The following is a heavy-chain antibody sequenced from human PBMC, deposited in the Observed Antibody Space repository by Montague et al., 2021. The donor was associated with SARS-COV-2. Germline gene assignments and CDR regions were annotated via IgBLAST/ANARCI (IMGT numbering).Heavy chain of an antibody. V-gene: IGHV4-59*01. CDR3: AREGRGYCSSTSCQSAFDI. CDR2: IYYSGST. CDR1: GGSISSYY. J-gene: IGHJ3*02. D-gene: IGHD2-2*01. Sequence: SETLSLTCTVSGGSISSYYWSWIRQPPGKGLEWIGYIYYSGSTNYNPSLKSRVAISVDTSKNQFSLKLSSMTAADTAVYYCAREGRGYCSSTSCQSAFDIWGQVTMVTVSS.